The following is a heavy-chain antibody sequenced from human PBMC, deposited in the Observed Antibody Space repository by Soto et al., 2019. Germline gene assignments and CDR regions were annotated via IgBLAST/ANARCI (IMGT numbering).Heavy chain of an antibody. Sequence: SVKVSCKASGFTFSSSAVQWVRQARGQRLEWIGWIVLGNGNTNYAQKFQERVTITRDMSTSTAYMEVRSLTSDDTAVYYCATRIGNIGWYWLDTWGQGTLVTV. CDR3: ATRIGNIGWYWLDT. CDR1: GFTFSSSA. J-gene: IGHJ5*02. V-gene: IGHV1-58*01. CDR2: IVLGNGNT. D-gene: IGHD6-19*01.